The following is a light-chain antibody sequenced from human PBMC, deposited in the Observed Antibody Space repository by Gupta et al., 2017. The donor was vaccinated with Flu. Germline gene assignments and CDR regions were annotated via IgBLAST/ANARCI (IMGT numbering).Light chain of an antibody. J-gene: IGKJ5*01. V-gene: IGKV1D-12*01. CDR1: QGISNW. CDR2: AAS. CDR3: QQADSFPIT. Sequence: GDRVTITCRASQGISNWLAWYQHKPGRAPQLLIYAASSLQSGVPLRFSGSGSGTDFTLTISSLQPEDFATYYCQQADSFPITFGQGTRLEIK.